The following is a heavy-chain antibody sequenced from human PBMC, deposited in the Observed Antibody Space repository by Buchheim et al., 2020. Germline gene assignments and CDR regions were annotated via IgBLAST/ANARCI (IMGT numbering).Heavy chain of an antibody. CDR1: GGPFNSKTFF. Sequence: QLQLQESGPGLVKPSETLSLTCTVSGGPFNSKTFFWAWIRQPPGKGLEWIGSFYHSGSAYYNPSLKSRVTISLDTSKNQFSLRLGSVTAADAAVYYCARRGLYSDYADYWGQGTL. CDR2: FYHSGSA. V-gene: IGHV4-39*01. D-gene: IGHD4-11*01. CDR3: ARRGLYSDYADY. J-gene: IGHJ4*02.